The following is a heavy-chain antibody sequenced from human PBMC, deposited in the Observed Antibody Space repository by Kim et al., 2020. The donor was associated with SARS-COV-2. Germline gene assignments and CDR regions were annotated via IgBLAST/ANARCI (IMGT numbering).Heavy chain of an antibody. J-gene: IGHJ6*02. V-gene: IGHV4-61*01. CDR3: ARGGRSSSSRGRYYYYGMDV. Sequence: SETLSLTCTVSGGSVSSGSYYWSWIRQPPGKGLEWIGYIYYSGSTNYNPSLKSRVTISVDTSKNQFSLKLSSVTAADTAVYYCARGGRSSSSRGRYYYYGMDVWGQGTTVTVSS. CDR1: GGSVSSGSYY. D-gene: IGHD6-6*01. CDR2: IYYSGST.